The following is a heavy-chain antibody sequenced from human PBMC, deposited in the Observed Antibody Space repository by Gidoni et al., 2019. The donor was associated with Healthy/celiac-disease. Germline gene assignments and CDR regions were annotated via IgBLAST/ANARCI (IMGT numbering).Heavy chain of an antibody. Sequence: QVQLVESGGGVVQPGRSLRLACAASGFTFSSYGMHWVRQAPGKGLEWVAVIWYDGSNKYYADSVKGRFTISRDNSKNTLYLQMNSLRAEDTAVYYCASHLDRGYFDYWGQGTLVTVSS. V-gene: IGHV3-33*01. CDR3: ASHLDRGYFDY. CDR1: GFTFSSYG. J-gene: IGHJ4*02. CDR2: IWYDGSNK.